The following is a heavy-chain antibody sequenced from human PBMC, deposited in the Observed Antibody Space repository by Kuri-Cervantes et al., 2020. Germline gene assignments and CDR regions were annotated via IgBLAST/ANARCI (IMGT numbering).Heavy chain of an antibody. V-gene: IGHV4-59*01. CDR3: ARLLLAHDAFDI. CDR1: GGSISSYY. D-gene: IGHD3-3*01. J-gene: IGHJ3*02. CDR2: IYYSGST. Sequence: GSLRLSCTVSGGSISSYYWSWIRQPPGKGLEWIGYIYYSGSTNYNPSPKSRVTISVDTSKNQFSLKLSSVTAADTAVYYCARLLLAHDAFDIWGQGTMVTVSS.